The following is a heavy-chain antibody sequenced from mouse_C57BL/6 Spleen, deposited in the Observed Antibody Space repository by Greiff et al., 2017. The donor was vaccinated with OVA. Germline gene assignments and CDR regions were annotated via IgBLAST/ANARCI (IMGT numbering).Heavy chain of an antibody. Sequence: EVQVVESGGGLVKPGGSLKLSCAASGFTFSSYAMSWVRQTPEKRLEWVATISDGGSYTYYPDNVKGRFTISRDNAKNNLYLQMSHLKSEDTAMYYCARKGATVVANFDYWGQGTTLTVSS. CDR3: ARKGATVVANFDY. CDR1: GFTFSSYA. J-gene: IGHJ2*01. CDR2: ISDGGSYT. V-gene: IGHV5-4*01. D-gene: IGHD1-1*01.